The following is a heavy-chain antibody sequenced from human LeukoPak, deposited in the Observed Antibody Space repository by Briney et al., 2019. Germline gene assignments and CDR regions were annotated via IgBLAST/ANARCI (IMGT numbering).Heavy chain of an antibody. CDR1: GFPFSTYG. CDR3: ARAVGPFDY. J-gene: IGHJ4*02. V-gene: IGHV3-33*01. Sequence: GGSLRLSCVASGFPFSTYGMHWVRQAPGRGLEWVVVIWYDGSNKYYADSMKGRFTISRDNSKNTLYLQMNSLRAEDTAVYYCARAVGPFDYWGQGTLVTVSS. D-gene: IGHD1-26*01. CDR2: IWYDGSNK.